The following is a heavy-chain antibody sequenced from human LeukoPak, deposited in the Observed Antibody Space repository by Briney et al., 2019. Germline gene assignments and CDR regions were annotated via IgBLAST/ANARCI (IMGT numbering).Heavy chain of an antibody. CDR1: GFTFSSYG. V-gene: IGHV3-7*01. CDR3: ARGYYYGLDV. J-gene: IGHJ6*02. CDR2: VKQDVNEK. Sequence: GGSLRLSCAASGFTFSSYGMHWVRQAPGKGLEWVASVKQDVNEKYYVDSVKGRFTISRDNAKNSVFLQMNSLRAEDTAVYYCARGYYYGLDVRGQGTTVTVSS.